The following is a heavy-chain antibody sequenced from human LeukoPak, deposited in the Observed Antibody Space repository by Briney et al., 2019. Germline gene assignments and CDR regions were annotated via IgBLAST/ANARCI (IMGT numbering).Heavy chain of an antibody. D-gene: IGHD6-13*01. Sequence: PSETLSLTCTVSGGSISSYYWSWIRQPAGKGLEWIGRIYTSGSTNYNPSLKSRVTISVDTSKNQFSLKLSSVTAADTAVYYCARGQPTIERGSSSFFAPLDLWGRGTLVTVSS. CDR2: IYTSGST. CDR3: ARGQPTIERGSSSFFAPLDL. J-gene: IGHJ2*01. V-gene: IGHV4-4*07. CDR1: GGSISSYY.